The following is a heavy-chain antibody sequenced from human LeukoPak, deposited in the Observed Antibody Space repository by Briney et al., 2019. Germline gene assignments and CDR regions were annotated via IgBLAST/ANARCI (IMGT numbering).Heavy chain of an antibody. CDR1: GFTFNTYA. J-gene: IGHJ4*02. CDR3: AKLGTTGTTGSHTDY. CDR2: ISGSGGST. Sequence: GGSLRLSCAASGFTFNTYAMSWVRQAPGKGLEWVSVISGSGGSTYYADSVKGRFTISRDNSKNTLYLQMNSLRAEDTAVYYCAKLGTTGTTGSHTDYWGQGALVTVSS. V-gene: IGHV3-23*01. D-gene: IGHD1-1*01.